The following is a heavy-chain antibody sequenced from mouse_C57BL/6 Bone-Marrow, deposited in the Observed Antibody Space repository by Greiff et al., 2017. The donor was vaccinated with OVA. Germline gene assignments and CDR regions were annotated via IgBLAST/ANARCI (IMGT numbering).Heavy chain of an antibody. Sequence: QVQLKESGAELVRPGTSVKVSCKASGYAFTNYLIEWVKQRPGQGLEWIGVINPGSGGTNYNEKFKGKATLTADKSSSTAYMQLSSLTSEDSAVYFCAREGYGSYWYFDVWGTGTTVTVSS. CDR3: AREGYGSYWYFDV. D-gene: IGHD1-1*01. V-gene: IGHV1-54*01. CDR1: GYAFTNYL. CDR2: INPGSGGT. J-gene: IGHJ1*03.